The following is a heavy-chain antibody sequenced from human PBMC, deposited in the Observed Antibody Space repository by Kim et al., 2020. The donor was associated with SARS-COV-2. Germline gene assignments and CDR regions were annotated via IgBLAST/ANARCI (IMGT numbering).Heavy chain of an antibody. Sequence: GGSLRLSCVGSRFTFINYAMHWVRQAPGKGLEWVAVTSYDGTTKSYADSVKGRFTISRDNSKKILYLQMNSLRPEDTAVYYCARGTEEGDRLTYFDYWG. V-gene: IGHV3-30*04. CDR3: ARGTEEGDRLTYFDY. D-gene: IGHD2-21*02. J-gene: IGHJ4*01. CDR1: RFTFINYA. CDR2: TSYDGTTK.